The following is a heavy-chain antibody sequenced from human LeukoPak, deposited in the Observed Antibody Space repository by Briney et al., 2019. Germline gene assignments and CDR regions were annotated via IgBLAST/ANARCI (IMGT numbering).Heavy chain of an antibody. D-gene: IGHD5-24*01. Sequence: GGSLRLSCAASGFTFRIYGMNWVRPAPGKGPEWVSYIAHDSTTIYYADSVRGRFTMSRDNARNSLFLQMNSLRPEDTAMYYCARATRNGYDYWGPGTLVTVSS. CDR1: GFTFRIYG. CDR3: ARATRNGYDY. V-gene: IGHV3-48*04. J-gene: IGHJ4*02. CDR2: IAHDSTTI.